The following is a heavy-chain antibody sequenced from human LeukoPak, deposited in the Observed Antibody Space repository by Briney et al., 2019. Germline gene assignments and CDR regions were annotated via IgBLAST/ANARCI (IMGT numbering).Heavy chain of an antibody. Sequence: GGSLRLSCAVSGFTVSSNYMSWVRQAPGKGLEWVSVIYSGGGTYYADSVKGRFTISRDNSKNTLYLQMNSLRAEDTAVYYCARTSGSSWYEDHFDYWGQGTLVTVSS. CDR2: IYSGGGT. CDR1: GFTVSSNY. CDR3: ARTSGSSWYEDHFDY. V-gene: IGHV3-53*01. D-gene: IGHD6-13*01. J-gene: IGHJ4*02.